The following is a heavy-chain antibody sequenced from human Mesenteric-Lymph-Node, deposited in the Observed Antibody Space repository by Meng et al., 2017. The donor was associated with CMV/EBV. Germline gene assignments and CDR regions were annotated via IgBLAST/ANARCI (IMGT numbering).Heavy chain of an antibody. CDR1: GGTFSSYA. Sequence: SVKVSCKASGGTFSSYAINWVRQAPGQGLEWMGGIIPIFGTANYAQKFQGRVTITTDESTSTAYMELSSLRSEDTAVYHCARAWYQLPYYYYYYGMDVWGQGTTVTVSS. J-gene: IGHJ6*02. CDR2: IIPIFGTA. D-gene: IGHD2-2*01. V-gene: IGHV1-69*05. CDR3: ARAWYQLPYYYYYYGMDV.